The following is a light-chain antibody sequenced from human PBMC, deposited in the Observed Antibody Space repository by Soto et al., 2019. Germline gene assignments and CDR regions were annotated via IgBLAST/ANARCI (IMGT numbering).Light chain of an antibody. CDR1: SSNIGAGYD. Sequence: QPVLTQPPSVSGAPGQRVTISCTGSSSNIGAGYDVHWYRQLPGTAPKLLIYLSANRPSGVPDRFSGSKSGTSASLAITVLQVEDEADYYCQSYDSSLSGCVFGTATKLTVL. CDR2: LSA. J-gene: IGLJ1*01. V-gene: IGLV1-40*01. CDR3: QSYDSSLSGCV.